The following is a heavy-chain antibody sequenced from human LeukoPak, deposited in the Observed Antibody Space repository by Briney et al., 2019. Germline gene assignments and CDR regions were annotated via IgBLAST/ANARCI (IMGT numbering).Heavy chain of an antibody. J-gene: IGHJ4*02. Sequence: GASVKVSCKASGYTFTSYGISWVRQAPGQGLECMGWINPNSGGTNYPQKFQGRVTMTRDTSISTAYMEVSSLRSDDTAVYYCARDRPISRLGTDFDYWGQGTQVTVSS. CDR3: ARDRPISRLGTDFDY. V-gene: IGHV1-2*02. CDR1: GYTFTSYG. D-gene: IGHD1-7*01. CDR2: INPNSGGT.